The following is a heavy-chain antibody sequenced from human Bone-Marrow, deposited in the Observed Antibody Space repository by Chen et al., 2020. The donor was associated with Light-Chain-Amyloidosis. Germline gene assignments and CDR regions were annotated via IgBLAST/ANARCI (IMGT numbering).Heavy chain of an antibody. Sequence: QVQLQESGQGLVKPSETLSLTCTVSGASISSYYWSWIRQSPGKGLEWIGYLYHSGGINYNPSFTSRVTLSIDTSKNQFSLKLSSVTAADTAIYYCARLRGYNSAWVDYWGQGTLVTVSS. CDR2: LYHSGGI. D-gene: IGHD6-19*01. CDR1: GASISSYY. CDR3: ARLRGYNSAWVDY. J-gene: IGHJ4*02. V-gene: IGHV4-59*01.